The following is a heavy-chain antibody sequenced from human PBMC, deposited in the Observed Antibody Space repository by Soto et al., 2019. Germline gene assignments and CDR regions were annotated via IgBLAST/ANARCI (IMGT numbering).Heavy chain of an antibody. CDR1: GLTFSNHW. J-gene: IGHJ4*02. V-gene: IGHV3-74*01. Sequence: LSLTCAASGLTFSNHWMHWVRQVPGKGLVWVSYINSDGSDTSYAASVKGRFTISRDNAKNTLYLQMNSLRAEDTAVYYCGRDYWYTIDYWGQGTLVTVSS. CDR2: INSDGSDT. CDR3: GRDYWYTIDY. D-gene: IGHD3-16*02.